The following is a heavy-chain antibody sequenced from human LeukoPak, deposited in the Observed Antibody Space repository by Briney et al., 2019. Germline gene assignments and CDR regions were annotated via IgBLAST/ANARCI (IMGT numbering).Heavy chain of an antibody. V-gene: IGHV1-8*01. Sequence: ASVKVTCNASGYSFTSLDINWVRQATGQGLEWMGWMNTKSGNTGHAQKFRGRVTITRNTSTSTVYMELSSLRSEDTAVYYCARVDGSPDYWGQGTLVTVSS. CDR1: GYSFTSLD. J-gene: IGHJ4*02. D-gene: IGHD2-15*01. CDR2: MNTKSGNT. CDR3: ARVDGSPDY.